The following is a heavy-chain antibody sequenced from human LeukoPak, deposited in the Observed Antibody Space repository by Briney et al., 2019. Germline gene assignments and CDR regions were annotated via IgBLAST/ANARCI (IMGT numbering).Heavy chain of an antibody. CDR2: ITWNGGST. Sequence: GGSLRLSCAASGFSFNDYGMSWVRQAPGQGPEWGSCITWNGGSTDYAASVKGRFTISRDNAKNSLYLQMNMLRAEDTAVYYCARDDLDYDILTGYRHFDYWGQGTLVTVSS. CDR1: GFSFNDYG. D-gene: IGHD3-9*01. V-gene: IGHV3-20*04. CDR3: ARDDLDYDILTGYRHFDY. J-gene: IGHJ4*02.